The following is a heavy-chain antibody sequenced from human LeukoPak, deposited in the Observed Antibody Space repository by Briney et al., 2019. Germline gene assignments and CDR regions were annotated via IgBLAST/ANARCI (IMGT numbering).Heavy chain of an antibody. CDR2: INSDGSST. CDR1: GFTFSSYW. CDR3: ASLAYVVDFDY. D-gene: IGHD2-15*01. J-gene: IGHJ4*02. V-gene: IGHV3-74*01. Sequence: QAGGSLRLSCAASGFTFSSYWMHWVRQAPGRGLVWVSRINSDGSSTSYADSVKGRFTISRDNAKNTLYLQMNSLRAEDTAVYYCASLAYVVDFDYWGQGTLVTVSS.